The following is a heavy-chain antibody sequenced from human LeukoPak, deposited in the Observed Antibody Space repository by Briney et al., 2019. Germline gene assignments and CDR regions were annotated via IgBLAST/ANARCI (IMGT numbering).Heavy chain of an antibody. CDR1: GGSISSSSYY. D-gene: IGHD1-20*01. Sequence: SETLSLTCTVSGGSISSSSYYWGRIRQSPGKGLEWIGSIYYSGSTYYNPSLKSRVTISVDTSKNQFSLKLSSVTAADTAVYYCARHGPRNNWNADSRGNWFDPWGQGTLVTVPS. CDR2: IYYSGST. V-gene: IGHV4-39*01. J-gene: IGHJ5*02. CDR3: ARHGPRNNWNADSRGNWFDP.